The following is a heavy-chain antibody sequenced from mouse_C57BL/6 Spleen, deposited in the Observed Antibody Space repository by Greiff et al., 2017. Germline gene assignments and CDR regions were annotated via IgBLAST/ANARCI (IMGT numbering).Heavy chain of an antibody. J-gene: IGHJ2*01. CDR1: GFNIKDDY. CDR2: IDPENGDT. Sequence: VQLKESGAELVRPGASVKLSCTASGFNIKDDYMHWVKQRPEQGLEWIGWIDPENGDTEYASKFQGKATITADTSSNTAYLQLSSLTSEDTAVYYCTTRVFTTVVADYWGQGTTLTVSS. CDR3: TTRVFTTVVADY. D-gene: IGHD1-1*01. V-gene: IGHV14-4*01.